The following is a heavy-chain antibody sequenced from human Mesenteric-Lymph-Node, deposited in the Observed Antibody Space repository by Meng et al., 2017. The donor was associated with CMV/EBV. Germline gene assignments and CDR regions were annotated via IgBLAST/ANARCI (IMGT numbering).Heavy chain of an antibody. Sequence: SVNVSFKASGGTFSSYAISWVRQAPGQGLEWMGGIIPILGIANYAQKFQGRVTITADKSTSTAYMELSSLRSEDTAVYYCARFGADAFDIWGQGTMVTVSS. CDR3: ARFGADAFDI. V-gene: IGHV1-69*10. D-gene: IGHD3-10*01. J-gene: IGHJ3*02. CDR1: GGTFSSYA. CDR2: IIPILGIA.